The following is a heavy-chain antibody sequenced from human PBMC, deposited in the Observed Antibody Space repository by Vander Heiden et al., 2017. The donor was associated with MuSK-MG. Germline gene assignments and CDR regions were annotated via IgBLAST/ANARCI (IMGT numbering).Heavy chain of an antibody. D-gene: IGHD3-16*01. V-gene: IGHV3-66*02. J-gene: IGHJ6*03. CDR1: GFPVSSNN. CDR2: LYSGGLT. Sequence: EVQLVESGGGLVQPGGSMRLSCAVSGFPVSSNNMTWVRQAPGKGLEWDSVLYSGGLTNYADSVKGRVTISRDNFKNTLYLQMNSLRPEDTAVFFCAREVYVHGWGETYYMDVWGQGTTVTVYS. CDR3: AREVYVHGWGETYYMDV.